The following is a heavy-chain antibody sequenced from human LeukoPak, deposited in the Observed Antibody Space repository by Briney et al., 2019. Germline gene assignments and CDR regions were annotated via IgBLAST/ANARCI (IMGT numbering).Heavy chain of an antibody. V-gene: IGHV3-21*01. J-gene: IGHJ4*02. Sequence: GGSLRLSCAASGFTFSDYTMNWVRQAPGKGLEWVSSISSGGTYKYYADSVRGRFTISRDNAQNSLYLQMNSLRAEDTAVYYCASSFQYGDYFDYWGQGTLVTVSS. CDR2: ISSGGTYK. D-gene: IGHD4-17*01. CDR1: GFTFSDYT. CDR3: ASSFQYGDYFDY.